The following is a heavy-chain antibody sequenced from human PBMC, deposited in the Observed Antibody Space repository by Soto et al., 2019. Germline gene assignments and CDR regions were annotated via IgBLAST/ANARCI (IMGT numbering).Heavy chain of an antibody. Sequence: SETLSLTFTVSGGYISTYYWSWIRQPPGKGLEWIGYIHYSVSTSYNPSLKSRVTISVDTSKNQCSLKLRSVTAADTAVYYCASDRSSGWDQGSGMDAWGQGTTVTVSS. CDR3: ASDRSSGWDQGSGMDA. V-gene: IGHV4-59*01. J-gene: IGHJ6*02. D-gene: IGHD6-19*01. CDR1: GGYISTYY. CDR2: IHYSVST.